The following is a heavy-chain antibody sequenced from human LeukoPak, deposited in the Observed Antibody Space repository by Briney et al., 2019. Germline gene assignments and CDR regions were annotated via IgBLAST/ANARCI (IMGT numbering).Heavy chain of an antibody. Sequence: GGSLRLSCAASGFTFSSYEMNWVRQVPGKGLEWVSYISSSGSTIYYADSVKGRFTISRDNAKNSLYLQMNSLRDEDTAVYYCARDGDNIAVAGSDAFDIWGQGTMVTVSS. CDR3: ARDGDNIAVAGSDAFDI. V-gene: IGHV3-48*03. D-gene: IGHD6-19*01. J-gene: IGHJ3*02. CDR2: ISSSGSTI. CDR1: GFTFSSYE.